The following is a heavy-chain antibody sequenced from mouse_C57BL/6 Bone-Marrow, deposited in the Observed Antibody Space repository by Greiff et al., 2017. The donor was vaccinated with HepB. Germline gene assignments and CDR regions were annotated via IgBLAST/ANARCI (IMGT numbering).Heavy chain of an antibody. CDR1: GFSFTSYA. J-gene: IGHJ4*01. CDR2: IWTGGGT. CDR3: ALYYYAMDY. V-gene: IGHV2-9-1*01. Sequence: VQLQQSGPGLVAPSQSLSITCTVSGFSFTSYAISWVRQPPGKGLEWLGVIWTGGGTNYNSALKSRLSISKDNSKSQVFLKMNSLQTDDTARYYCALYYYAMDYWGQGTSVTVSS.